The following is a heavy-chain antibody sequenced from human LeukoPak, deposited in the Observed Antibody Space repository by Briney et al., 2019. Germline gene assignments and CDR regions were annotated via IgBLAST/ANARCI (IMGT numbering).Heavy chain of an antibody. D-gene: IGHD3-22*01. J-gene: IGHJ4*02. CDR1: GFTFSGSA. CDR3: TSRPYYYDSSGYVPFDY. Sequence: GGSLKLSCAASGFTFSGSAMHWVRQASGKGLEWVGRIRSKANSYATAYAASAKGRFTISRDDSKNTAYLQMNSLKTEDTAVYYCTSRPYYYDSSGYVPFDYWGQGTLVTVSS. CDR2: IRSKANSYAT. V-gene: IGHV3-73*01.